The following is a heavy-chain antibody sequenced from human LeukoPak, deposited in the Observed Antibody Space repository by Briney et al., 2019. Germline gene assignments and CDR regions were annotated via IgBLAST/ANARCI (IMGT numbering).Heavy chain of an antibody. V-gene: IGHV3-15*01. D-gene: IGHD6-19*01. Sequence: GGSLRLSCAASGFIFGNAWMSWVRQAPGKGLEWVGRIKSKTDGGTADYAAPVKGRFTISRDDSKNTLNLQMNSLKTEDTAVYSCTTDRNGFNYYFEYWGQGTLVTVSS. CDR3: TTDRNGFNYYFEY. J-gene: IGHJ4*02. CDR2: IKSKTDGGTA. CDR1: GFIFGNAW.